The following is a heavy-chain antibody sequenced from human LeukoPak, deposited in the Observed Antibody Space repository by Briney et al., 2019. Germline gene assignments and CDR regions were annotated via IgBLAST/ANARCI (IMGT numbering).Heavy chain of an antibody. Sequence: GGSLRLSCAASGFTFSNAWMSWVRQAPGKGLEWVGRIKSKTDGGTTDYAAPVKGRFTISRDDSKNTLYLQMNSLKTEDTAVYYCTTEDYYGSSGYYFVADFWGQGTLVTVSS. CDR2: IKSKTDGGTT. J-gene: IGHJ4*02. CDR1: GFTFSNAW. D-gene: IGHD3-22*01. CDR3: TTEDYYGSSGYYFVADF. V-gene: IGHV3-15*01.